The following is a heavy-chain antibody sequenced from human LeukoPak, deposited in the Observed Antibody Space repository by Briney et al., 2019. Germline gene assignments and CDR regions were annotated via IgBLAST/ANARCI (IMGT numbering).Heavy chain of an antibody. J-gene: IGHJ4*02. V-gene: IGHV4-59*08. D-gene: IGHD5-12*01. CDR2: IYYSGST. CDR3: ARLGGYGVDY. CDR1: GGSISSYY. Sequence: TSETLSLTCTVSGGSISSYYWSWIRQPPGKGLEWIGYIYYSGSTNYNPSLKSRVTISVDTSKNQFSLKLSSVTVADTAVYYCARLGGYGVDYWGQGTLVTVSS.